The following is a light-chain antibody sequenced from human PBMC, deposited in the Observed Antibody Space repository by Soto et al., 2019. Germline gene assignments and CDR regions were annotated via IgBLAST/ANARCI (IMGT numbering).Light chain of an antibody. Sequence: DIVMTQSPDSLAVSLGERATINCKSSQSVLYSSNNKNYLTWYQQKAGQPPKLLIYWASTRQSGVPDRFSGSGSGTDFTLTISGLQAEDVAVYYCQQYYTPPPTFGQGTKLEIK. CDR3: QQYYTPPPT. CDR2: WAS. CDR1: QSVLYSSNNKNY. V-gene: IGKV4-1*01. J-gene: IGKJ2*01.